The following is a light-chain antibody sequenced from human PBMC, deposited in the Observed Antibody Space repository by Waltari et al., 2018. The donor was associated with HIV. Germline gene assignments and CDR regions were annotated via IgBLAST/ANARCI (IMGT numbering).Light chain of an antibody. Sequence: QSALTQPRSVSGSPGQSVTVSCTGTSSDVGGYNYVSWYQQHPGKAPKLMIYDVNKRPSGVPDRCAGSKSVNTASLTISGLQAEDEADYYCCSYAGNYTLVFGGGTKLTVL. V-gene: IGLV2-11*01. CDR3: CSYAGNYTLV. CDR1: SSDVGGYNY. CDR2: DVN. J-gene: IGLJ2*01.